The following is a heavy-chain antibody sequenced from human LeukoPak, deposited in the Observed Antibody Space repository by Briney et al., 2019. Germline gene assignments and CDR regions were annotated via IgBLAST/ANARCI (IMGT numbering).Heavy chain of an antibody. D-gene: IGHD3-22*01. CDR1: GYTFTSYG. Sequence: ASVKVSCKASGYTFTSYGISWVRQAPGQGLEWMGWISAYNGNTNYAQKLQGRVTMTTDTSTSTAYMELRSLRSDDTAVYYCARDTSGYPPLDAFDIWGQGTMVTVSS. CDR2: ISAYNGNT. V-gene: IGHV1-18*01. CDR3: ARDTSGYPPLDAFDI. J-gene: IGHJ3*02.